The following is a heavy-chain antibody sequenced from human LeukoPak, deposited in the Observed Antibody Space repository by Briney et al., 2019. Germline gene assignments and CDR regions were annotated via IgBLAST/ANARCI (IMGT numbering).Heavy chain of an antibody. J-gene: IGHJ4*02. CDR2: MNPNSGNT. D-gene: IGHD1-26*01. Sequence: ASVKVSCKAAGYTFTSYDSNWVRQATGQGLEWMGWMNPNSGNTGYAQKFQGRVTMTRNTSISTAYMELSSLRSEDTAVYYCATVFPTASGSTGGYSFDYWGQGTLVTVSS. CDR1: GYTFTSYD. V-gene: IGHV1-8*01. CDR3: ATVFPTASGSTGGYSFDY.